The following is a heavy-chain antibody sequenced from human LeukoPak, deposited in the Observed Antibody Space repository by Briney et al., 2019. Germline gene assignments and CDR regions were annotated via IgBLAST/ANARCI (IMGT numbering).Heavy chain of an antibody. D-gene: IGHD3-3*01. Sequence: PSEALSLTCTVSGGSVSVSSGSYYWSWIRQPPGKGLEWIGYIYYTGSTNYNPSLKSRVTISSDTSKNQFSLKLSSVTAADTAVYYCARSHDFWSGHSWGQGTLVTVSS. CDR3: ARSHDFWSGHS. V-gene: IGHV4-61*01. J-gene: IGHJ4*02. CDR1: GGSVSVSSGSYY. CDR2: IYYTGST.